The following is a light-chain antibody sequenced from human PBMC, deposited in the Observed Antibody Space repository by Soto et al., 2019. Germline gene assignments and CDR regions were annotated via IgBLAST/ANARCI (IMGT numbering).Light chain of an antibody. J-gene: IGKJ1*01. CDR3: QQYGSLPWT. Sequence: EIVLTQSPGTLSLSPGERATLSCRASQSVSSSYLAWYQQKPGQAPRLLIYGASSRATGSPDRFSGSGSGKDFTLTISRLESEDFAVYYCQQYGSLPWTLGQGPQVEIK. V-gene: IGKV3-20*01. CDR1: QSVSSSY. CDR2: GAS.